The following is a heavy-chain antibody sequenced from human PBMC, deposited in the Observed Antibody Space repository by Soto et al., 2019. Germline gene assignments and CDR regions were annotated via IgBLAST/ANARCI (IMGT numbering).Heavy chain of an antibody. CDR1: GYTFTDFY. D-gene: IGHD2-2*01. Sequence: QVQLVQSGAEVRTPGASVKVSCKASGYTFTDFYMHWVRQAPGQGLEWMGWINPNSGGTNYAQKFQGRVTMTRDTSISTAYMELNRLRSDDTAVDYCTFQRRGVRYWGQGTLVTVSS. V-gene: IGHV1-2*02. J-gene: IGHJ4*02. CDR3: TFQRRGVRY. CDR2: INPNSGGT.